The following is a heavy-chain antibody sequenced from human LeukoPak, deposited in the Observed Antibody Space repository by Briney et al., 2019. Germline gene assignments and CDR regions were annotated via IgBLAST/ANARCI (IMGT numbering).Heavy chain of an antibody. Sequence: SETLSLTCTVSGGSISSYYWSWIRQPPGKGLEWIGYIYYSGSTNYNPSLKSRVTISVDTSKNQFSLKLSSVTAADTAVHYCARSFAFNWFDPWGQGTLVTVSS. J-gene: IGHJ5*02. CDR3: ARSFAFNWFDP. CDR1: GGSISSYY. V-gene: IGHV4-59*12. D-gene: IGHD3-16*01. CDR2: IYYSGST.